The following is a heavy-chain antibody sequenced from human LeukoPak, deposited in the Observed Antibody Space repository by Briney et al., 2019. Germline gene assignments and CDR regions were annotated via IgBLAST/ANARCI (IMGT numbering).Heavy chain of an antibody. Sequence: NPSETLSLTCTVSGGSISSGDYYWSWIRQPPGKGLEWIEYIYYSGSTYYNPSLKSRVTISVDTSKNQFSLKLSSVTAADTAVYYCARSSSWRGGAFDIWGQGTMVTVSS. D-gene: IGHD6-13*01. V-gene: IGHV4-30-4*08. CDR2: IYYSGST. CDR3: ARSSSWRGGAFDI. J-gene: IGHJ3*02. CDR1: GGSISSGDYY.